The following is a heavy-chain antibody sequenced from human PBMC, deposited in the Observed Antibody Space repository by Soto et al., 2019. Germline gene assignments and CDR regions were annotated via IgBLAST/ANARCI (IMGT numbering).Heavy chain of an antibody. J-gene: IGHJ4*02. CDR1: GFTFSSYV. D-gene: IGHD3-3*01. CDR3: AKGPIFGVENIYDY. Sequence: DVQLLESGGDLVQPGGSLRLSCAASGFTFSSYVMSWVRQAPGQGLEWVSSMSGAGRSSYDADSVKGRFTISRDNSKNTLYLQMNNLRAEDTALYYCAKGPIFGVENIYDYWGQGTLVTVSS. V-gene: IGHV3-23*01. CDR2: MSGAGRSS.